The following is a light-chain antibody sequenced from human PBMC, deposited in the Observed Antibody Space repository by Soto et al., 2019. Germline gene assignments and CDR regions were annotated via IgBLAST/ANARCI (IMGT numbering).Light chain of an antibody. V-gene: IGLV2-11*01. J-gene: IGLJ3*02. CDR2: DVS. CDR3: CSYAGSYTWV. Sequence: QSALTHPRSVSGSPGQSVTISCTGTSSDVGGYNYVSWYQQHPGKAPKLVIYDVSKRPSGVPDRFSASKSGNMASLTISGLQAEDEADYYCCSYAGSYTWVFGGGTKLTVL. CDR1: SSDVGGYNY.